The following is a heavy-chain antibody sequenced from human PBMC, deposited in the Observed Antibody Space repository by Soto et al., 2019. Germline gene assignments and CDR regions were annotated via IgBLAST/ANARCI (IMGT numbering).Heavy chain of an antibody. D-gene: IGHD5-18*01. CDR2: IWYDGIRK. Sequence: QVQLVESGGGVIRPGRSLRLSCEVSGFSLSGYGIHWVRQAPGKGLEWVAVIWYDGIRKNYGDSVRGRFTVSRDSSKNMVYLQMDSLKVEDTALYYCARDVDTTSHFNRFDPWGQGVMVSVSS. V-gene: IGHV3-33*01. CDR3: ARDVDTTSHFNRFDP. CDR1: GFSLSGYG. J-gene: IGHJ5*02.